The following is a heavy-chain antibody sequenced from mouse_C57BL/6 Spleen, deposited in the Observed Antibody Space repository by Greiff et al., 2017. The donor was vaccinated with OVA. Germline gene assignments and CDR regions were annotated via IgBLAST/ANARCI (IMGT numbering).Heavy chain of an antibody. V-gene: IGHV1-78*01. CDR2: IYPRDGST. Sequence: VKLVESDAELVKPGASVKISCKVSGYTFTDHTILWMKQRPEQGLEWIGYIYPRDGSTKYNEKFKGKATLTADKSSSTAYMQLNSLTSEDAAVDVCARRGFYYSVFAYWGQGTLVTVSA. J-gene: IGHJ3*01. CDR1: GYTFTDHT. CDR3: ARRGFYYSVFAY. D-gene: IGHD1-1*01.